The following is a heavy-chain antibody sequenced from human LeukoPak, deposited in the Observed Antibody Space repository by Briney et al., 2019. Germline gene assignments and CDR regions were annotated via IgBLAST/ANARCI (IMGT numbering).Heavy chain of an antibody. CDR2: IIYTGST. V-gene: IGHV4-39*07. CDR1: GGSFGSTSYH. Sequence: SETLSLTCTISGGSFGSTSYHWGWIRQPPGKGLEWIGSIIYTGSTYYNPSLESRVSISAGTSKNQFSLKLTSVSAADTAVYYCARRYSGSSYAYDIWGQGTMVAVSS. D-gene: IGHD1-26*01. CDR3: ARRYSGSSYAYDI. J-gene: IGHJ3*02.